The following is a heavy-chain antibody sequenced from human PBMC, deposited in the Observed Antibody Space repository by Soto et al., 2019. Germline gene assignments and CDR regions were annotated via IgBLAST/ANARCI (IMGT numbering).Heavy chain of an antibody. Sequence: PGGSLRLSCAASGFTFSSYAMHWVRQAPGKGLEWVAVISYDGSNKYYADSVKGRFTISRDNSKSTLYLQMNSLRAEDTAVYYCARGSGYSSYFDYWGQGTLVTVSS. CDR2: ISYDGSNK. CDR1: GFTFSSYA. J-gene: IGHJ4*02. D-gene: IGHD6-19*01. CDR3: ARGSGYSSYFDY. V-gene: IGHV3-30-3*01.